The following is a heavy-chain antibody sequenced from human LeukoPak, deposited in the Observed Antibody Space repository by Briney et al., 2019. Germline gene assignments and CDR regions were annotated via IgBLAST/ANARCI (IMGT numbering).Heavy chain of an antibody. D-gene: IGHD2-8*01. CDR3: AGLYGPFDY. V-gene: IGHV4-34*01. CDR2: INHSGGT. J-gene: IGHJ4*02. Sequence: PSETLSLTCAVYGGSFSGYYWSWIRQPPGKGLEWIGEINHSGGTNYNPSLKSRVTISVDTSKNQFSLKLSSVTAADTAVYYCAGLYGPFDYWGQGTLVTVSS. CDR1: GGSFSGYY.